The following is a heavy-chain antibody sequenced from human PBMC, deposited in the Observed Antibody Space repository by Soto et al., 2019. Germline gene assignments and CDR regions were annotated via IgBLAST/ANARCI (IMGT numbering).Heavy chain of an antibody. D-gene: IGHD6-13*01. J-gene: IGHJ6*03. Sequence: SVKVSFKASGGTFSSYTISWVRQAPGQGLEWMGRIIPILGIANYAQKFQGRVTITADKSTSTAYMELSSLRSEDTAVYYCARGSSSWTGGGYYYYLDVWGKGTTVTVAS. CDR3: ARGSSSWTGGGYYYYLDV. CDR2: IIPILGIA. CDR1: GGTFSSYT. V-gene: IGHV1-69*02.